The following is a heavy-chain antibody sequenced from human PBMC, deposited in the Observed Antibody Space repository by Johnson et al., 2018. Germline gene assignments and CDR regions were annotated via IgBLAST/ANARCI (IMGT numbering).Heavy chain of an antibody. CDR2: ITWNSGTI. CDR3: EKDSLNSGLGSINI. J-gene: IGHJ3*02. CDR1: GFTFADFA. V-gene: IGHV3-9*01. D-gene: IGHD6-19*01. Sequence: EVQLVESGGGLVQPGRSLRLSCVASGFTFADFAMHWVRQAPGKGLEWVSGITWNSGTINYADSVKGRFTISRDNTKNSLYLQMNNLRTEDTALYYCEKDSLNSGLGSINIWGRGTMVTVSS.